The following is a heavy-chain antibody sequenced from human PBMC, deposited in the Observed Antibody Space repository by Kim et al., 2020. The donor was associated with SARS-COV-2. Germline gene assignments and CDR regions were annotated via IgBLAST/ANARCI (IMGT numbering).Heavy chain of an antibody. CDR2: GSNK. Sequence: GSNKYYADSVKGRFTISRDNSKNTLYLQMNSLRAEDTAVYYCAKGGDSGYWGQGTLVTVSS. CDR3: AKGGDSGY. J-gene: IGHJ4*02. D-gene: IGHD2-21*01. V-gene: IGHV3-30*02.